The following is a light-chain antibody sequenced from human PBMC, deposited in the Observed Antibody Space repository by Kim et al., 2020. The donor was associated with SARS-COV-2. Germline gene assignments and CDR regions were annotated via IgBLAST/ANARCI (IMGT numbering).Light chain of an antibody. CDR2: EVS. CDR3: SSYAGSNNLV. V-gene: IGLV2-8*01. CDR1: SSDVGGYNY. Sequence: GQSVTTSCTGTSSDVGGYNYVSWYQQHPGKAPKLMIDEVSKRPSGVPDRFAGSKSGNTASLTVSGLQAEDEADYYCSSYAGSNNLVFGGGTQLTVL. J-gene: IGLJ2*01.